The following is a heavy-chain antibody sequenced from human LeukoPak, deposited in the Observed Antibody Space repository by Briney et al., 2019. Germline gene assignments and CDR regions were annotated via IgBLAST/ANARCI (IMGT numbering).Heavy chain of an antibody. D-gene: IGHD4-17*01. CDR2: ISSNGGST. J-gene: IGHJ4*02. V-gene: IGHV3-64D*06. CDR1: EFTFSRYA. CDR3: VKGDDYERI. Sequence: GGSLRLSCAASEFTFSRYAMHWVRPAPGKGLKYVSAISSNGGSTHYADSVKGRFTISRDNSKNTLYLQMSSLRGEDMAVYYCVKGDDYERIWGQGTLVTVSS.